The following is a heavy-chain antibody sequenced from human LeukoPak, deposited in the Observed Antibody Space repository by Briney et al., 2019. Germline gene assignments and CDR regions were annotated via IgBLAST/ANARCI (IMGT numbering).Heavy chain of an antibody. CDR2: IYTSGST. D-gene: IGHD6-19*01. Sequence: PSETLSLTCTVSGGSISGYYWSWIRQPAGKGLEWIGRIYTSGSTNYSPSLKSRVTMSVDTSKNQFSLKLSSVTAADTAVYFCVRGQDRQWLAPFDYWGQGTLVTVSS. CDR3: VRGQDRQWLAPFDY. CDR1: GGSISGYY. J-gene: IGHJ4*02. V-gene: IGHV4-4*07.